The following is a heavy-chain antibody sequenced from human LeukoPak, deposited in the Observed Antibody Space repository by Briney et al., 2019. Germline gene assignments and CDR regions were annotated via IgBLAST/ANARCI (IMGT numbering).Heavy chain of an antibody. CDR1: GFTFSSSW. CDR2: ISSDGGIT. Sequence: PSGSLRLSCGVSGFTFSSSWMHWVRRAPAKGLVWVSQISSDGGITNYADFVKGRFTISRDNAKKELSLQMNSLRAEDTAVYYCARDGPCINGVCYTDFDYWGQGTLVTVSS. CDR3: ARDGPCINGVCYTDFDY. V-gene: IGHV3-74*01. J-gene: IGHJ4*02. D-gene: IGHD2-8*01.